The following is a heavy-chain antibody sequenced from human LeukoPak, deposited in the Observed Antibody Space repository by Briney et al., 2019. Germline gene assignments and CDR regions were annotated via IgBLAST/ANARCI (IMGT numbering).Heavy chain of an antibody. CDR2: ISYDGTNK. J-gene: IGHJ4*02. Sequence: GGSLRLSGAASGFTVGSNTMSWVRQAPGKGLEWVAVISYDGTNKYYADSVRGRFTISRDNSKNTLYLQMNSLRAEDTAVYYCARDHRDSSGYSYYFDYWGQGTLVTVSS. D-gene: IGHD3-22*01. CDR3: ARDHRDSSGYSYYFDY. CDR1: GFTVGSNT. V-gene: IGHV3-30-3*01.